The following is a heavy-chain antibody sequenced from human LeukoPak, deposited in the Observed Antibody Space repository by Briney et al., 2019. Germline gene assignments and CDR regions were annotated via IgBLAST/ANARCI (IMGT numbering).Heavy chain of an antibody. V-gene: IGHV1-8*03. CDR3: ARAAGTSRFDY. CDR2: MSPNSGNT. J-gene: IGHJ4*02. D-gene: IGHD6-19*01. CDR1: GYTFTSYD. Sequence: ASVKVSCKASGYTFTSYDINWVRQATGQGLEWMGWMSPNSGNTGYAQKFQGRVTITRNTSISTAYMELSSLRSEDTAVYYCARAAGTSRFDYWGQGTLVTVSS.